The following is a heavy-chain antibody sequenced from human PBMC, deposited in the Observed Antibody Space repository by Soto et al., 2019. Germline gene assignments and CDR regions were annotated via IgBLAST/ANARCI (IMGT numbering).Heavy chain of an antibody. CDR1: GFTFSSYW. D-gene: IGHD6-13*01. CDR2: IKQDGSEK. Sequence: ESGGGLVQPGGSLRLSCAASGFTFSSYWMSWVRQAPGKGLEWVANIKQDGSEKYYVDSVKGRFTISRDNAKNSLYLQMNSLRAEDTAVYYCARGSRTYYYYYYGMDVWGQGTTVTVSS. CDR3: ARGSRTYYYYYYGMDV. J-gene: IGHJ6*02. V-gene: IGHV3-7*01.